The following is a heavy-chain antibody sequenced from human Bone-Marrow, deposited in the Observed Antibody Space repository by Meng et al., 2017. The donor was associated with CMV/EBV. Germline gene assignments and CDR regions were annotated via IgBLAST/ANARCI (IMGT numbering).Heavy chain of an antibody. J-gene: IGHJ6*02. D-gene: IGHD3-10*01. CDR1: GFTFSSYG. CDR3: AAPSPVAILWFGESQTGMDV. V-gene: IGHV3-30*02. CDR2: IRYDGSNK. Sequence: GESLKISCAASGFTFSSYGMHWVRQAPGKGLEWVAFIRYDGSNKYYADSVQGRFTISRDNSKNTLYLQMYSLRAEDTAVYYCAAPSPVAILWFGESQTGMDVWGQGTTVTVSS.